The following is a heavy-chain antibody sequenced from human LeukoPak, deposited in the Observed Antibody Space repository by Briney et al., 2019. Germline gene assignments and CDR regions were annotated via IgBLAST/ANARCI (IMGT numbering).Heavy chain of an antibody. CDR2: INQSGST. J-gene: IGHJ6*03. CDR3: ARGYSSSWYPYYYYYMDV. Sequence: SETLSLTCAVYGGSFSGYYWSWIRQPPGKWLEWIGEINQSGSTNYNPSPKSRVTISVDTSKNQCSPKLSSVTAADTAVYYCARGYSSSWYPYYYYYMDVWGKGTTVTVSS. V-gene: IGHV4-34*01. D-gene: IGHD6-13*01. CDR1: GGSFSGYY.